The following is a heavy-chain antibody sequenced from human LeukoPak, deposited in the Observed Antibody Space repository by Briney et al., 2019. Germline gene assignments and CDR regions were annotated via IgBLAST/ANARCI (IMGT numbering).Heavy chain of an antibody. CDR2: IYYSGST. CDR1: GGSFSGYY. J-gene: IGHJ6*02. Sequence: SETLSLTCAVYGGSFSGYYWSWIRQHPGKGLEWIGYIYYSGSTYYNPSLKSRVTISVDTSKNQFSLKLSSVTAADTAVYYCARDSIFGVVGAFYGMDVWGQGTTVTVSS. D-gene: IGHD3-3*01. V-gene: IGHV4-31*11. CDR3: ARDSIFGVVGAFYGMDV.